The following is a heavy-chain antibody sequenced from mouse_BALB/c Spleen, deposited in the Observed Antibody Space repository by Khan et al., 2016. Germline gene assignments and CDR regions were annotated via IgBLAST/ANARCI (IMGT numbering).Heavy chain of an antibody. J-gene: IGHJ3*01. CDR2: IDPANGNT. CDR1: GFNIKDTY. D-gene: IGHD2-4*01. V-gene: IGHV14-3*02. CDR3: ARSPYDYDVGFAY. Sequence: VQLQQSGAELVKPGASVKLSCTASGFNIKDTYMHWVKQRPEQGLEWIGRIDPANGNTKYDPKFQGKATITDDTSSNTAYLQLSSLTSEDTAVYYCARSPYDYDVGFAYWGQGTLVTVSA.